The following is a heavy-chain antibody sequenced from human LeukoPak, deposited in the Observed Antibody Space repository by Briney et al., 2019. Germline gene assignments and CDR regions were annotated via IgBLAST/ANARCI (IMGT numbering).Heavy chain of an antibody. CDR3: APGGVAGDY. J-gene: IGHJ4*02. CDR2: IKQDGSDK. V-gene: IGHV3-7*01. Sequence: GGSLRLSCAASGFTFFNYAMSWVRQSPGKGLEWVANIKQDGSDKYYVDSVKGRFTISRDNAKNSLYLQMNSLRAEDTAVYYCAPGGVAGDYWGQGTLVTVSS. CDR1: GFTFFNYA. D-gene: IGHD6-19*01.